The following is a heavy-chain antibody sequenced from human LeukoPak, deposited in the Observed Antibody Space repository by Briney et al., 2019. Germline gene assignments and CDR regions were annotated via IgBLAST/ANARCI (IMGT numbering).Heavy chain of an antibody. Sequence: PGGSLRLSCAASGFSFSNYAMSWVRQAPGEGLEWVSGILGSGGGTWYADSVKGRFTISRDNAKNSLYLQMNSLRAEDTAVYYCASSITMIVEGAFDIWGQGTMVTVSS. V-gene: IGHV3-23*01. CDR1: GFSFSNYA. D-gene: IGHD3-22*01. J-gene: IGHJ3*02. CDR3: ASSITMIVEGAFDI. CDR2: ILGSGGGT.